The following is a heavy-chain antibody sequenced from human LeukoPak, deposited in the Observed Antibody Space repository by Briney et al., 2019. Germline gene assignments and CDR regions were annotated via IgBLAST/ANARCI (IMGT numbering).Heavy chain of an antibody. CDR3: ARDSTTTWYGQDY. D-gene: IGHD1-26*01. J-gene: IGHJ4*02. V-gene: IGHV4-61*02. CDR2: ISTSGST. CDR1: GGSISSGSYH. Sequence: SETLSLTCTVSGGSISSGSYHWTWIRQPAGEGLEWIGRISTSGSTNYNPSLKSRITISIDTSKNQFSLKLSSVTAADTALYYCARDSTTTWYGQDYWGQGTLVTVSS.